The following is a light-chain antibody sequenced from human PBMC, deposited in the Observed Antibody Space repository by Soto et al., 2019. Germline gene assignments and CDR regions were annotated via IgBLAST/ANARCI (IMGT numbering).Light chain of an antibody. Sequence: ELTQPPSVSVSPGQTASITCSGDKLGDKYACWYQQKPGQSPVLVIYQDSKRPSGIPERFSGSNSGNTATLTISGTQAMDEADYYCQAWDSSTAVFGTGTKLTVL. V-gene: IGLV3-1*01. CDR2: QDS. CDR1: KLGDKY. CDR3: QAWDSSTAV. J-gene: IGLJ1*01.